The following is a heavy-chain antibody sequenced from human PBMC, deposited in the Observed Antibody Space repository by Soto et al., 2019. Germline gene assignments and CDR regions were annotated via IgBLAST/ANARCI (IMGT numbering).Heavy chain of an antibody. CDR2: ISGYNGNT. Sequence: QVQLVQSGAEVKKPGASVKVSCKASGYTFSSYGISWVRQAPGQGLEWMGWISGYNGNTNYAQKIQGRVTMTTDTTTSTAYMEVRSLIPDDTAVYYGARSIAAAVYLYYWGQLALVTVSS. J-gene: IGHJ4*02. V-gene: IGHV1-18*01. D-gene: IGHD6-13*01. CDR1: GYTFSSYG. CDR3: ARSIAAAVYLYY.